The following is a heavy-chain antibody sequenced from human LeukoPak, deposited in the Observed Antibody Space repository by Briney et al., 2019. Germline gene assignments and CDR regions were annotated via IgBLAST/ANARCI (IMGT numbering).Heavy chain of an antibody. D-gene: IGHD4-17*01. Sequence: PGRSLRLSCAASGFTFSSYAMHWVRQAPGKGLEWVAVISYDGSNKYYADSVRGRFTISRDSSKNTLYLQMNSLRAEDTAVYYCASLLTVTTGYWGQGTLVTVSS. CDR2: ISYDGSNK. CDR1: GFTFSSYA. J-gene: IGHJ4*02. CDR3: ASLLTVTTGY. V-gene: IGHV3-30*04.